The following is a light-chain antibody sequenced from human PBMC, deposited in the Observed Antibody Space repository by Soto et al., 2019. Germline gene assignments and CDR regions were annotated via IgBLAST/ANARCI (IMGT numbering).Light chain of an antibody. V-gene: IGKV1-9*01. Sequence: IQLTQSPSSLSASIGDRVTITCRASQDISSYLAWYRQKAGKAPELLIEAASTLQSGVPSRFSGSGSGTDFALTISSLPPEDFATYYCQQLKRYPLSFGGGTKVEIK. CDR3: QQLKRYPLS. J-gene: IGKJ4*01. CDR2: AAS. CDR1: QDISSY.